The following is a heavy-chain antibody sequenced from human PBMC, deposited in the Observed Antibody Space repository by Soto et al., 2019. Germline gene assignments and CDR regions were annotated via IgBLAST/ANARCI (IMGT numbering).Heavy chain of an antibody. CDR3: ARGAYYDILTGYYIPKVMDV. CDR1: AYTFTSYD. D-gene: IGHD3-9*01. Sequence: ASVKVSCKASAYTFTSYDINWVRQATGQGLEWMGWMNPNSGNTGYAQKFQGRVTMTRNTSISTAYMELSSLRSEDTAVYYCARGAYYDILTGYYIPKVMDVWSKGTTGTASS. CDR2: MNPNSGNT. J-gene: IGHJ6*03. V-gene: IGHV1-8*01.